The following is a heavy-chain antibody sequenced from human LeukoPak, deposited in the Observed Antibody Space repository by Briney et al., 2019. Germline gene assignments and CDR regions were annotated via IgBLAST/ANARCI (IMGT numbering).Heavy chain of an antibody. CDR2: IYFSGST. V-gene: IGHV4-30-4*01. CDR1: GGSISRGDYS. CDR3: TRNLGN. J-gene: IGHJ4*02. D-gene: IGHD3-16*01. Sequence: PSETLXLTCSVSGGSISRGDYSWNWIRQAPGKGLEWIGYIYFSGSTYFNPSLKGRGALSIDTSRNQFSLNLTSVTAADTAVYYCTRNLGNWGQGILVTVSS.